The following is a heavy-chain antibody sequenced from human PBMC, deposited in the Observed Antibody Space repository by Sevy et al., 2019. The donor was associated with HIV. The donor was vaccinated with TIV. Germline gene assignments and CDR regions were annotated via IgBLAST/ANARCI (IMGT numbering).Heavy chain of an antibody. Sequence: GGSLRLSCAASGFTFKNFGMHWVRQAPGKGLEWVTFIRYDGSTKYYADSVRGRFTISRVNSKRTLYLQMNSLRPADTAVYYCVKGPHPAVTTSYGMDVWGQGTTVTVSS. CDR3: VKGPHPAVTTSYGMDV. J-gene: IGHJ6*02. CDR1: GFTFKNFG. D-gene: IGHD4-17*01. V-gene: IGHV3-30*02. CDR2: IRYDGSTK.